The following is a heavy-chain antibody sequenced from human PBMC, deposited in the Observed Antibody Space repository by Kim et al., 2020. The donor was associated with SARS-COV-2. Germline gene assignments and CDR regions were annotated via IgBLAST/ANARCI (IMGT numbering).Heavy chain of an antibody. V-gene: IGHV3-30-3*01. J-gene: IGHJ5*02. CDR1: GFTFSSYA. Sequence: GGSLRLSCAASGFTFSSYAMHWVRQAPGKGLEWVAVISYDGSNKYSADSVKGRFTISRDNSKNTLYLQMNSLRAEDTAVYYCARAHIAAEFDPWGQGTLV. CDR3: ARAHIAAEFDP. CDR2: ISYDGSNK. D-gene: IGHD6-6*01.